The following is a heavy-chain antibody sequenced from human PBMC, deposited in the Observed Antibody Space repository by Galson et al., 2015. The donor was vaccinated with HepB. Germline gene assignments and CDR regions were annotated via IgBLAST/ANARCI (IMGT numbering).Heavy chain of an antibody. D-gene: IGHD4-17*01. CDR1: GYTFTTYW. Sequence: QSGAEVKKPGESLKISCKVSGYTFTTYWIGWVRQMPEKGLEWMGIIYPGDSATIYSPSFQGQVTISADKSISTAYLHWSSLKASDTAMYYCARGDSTEYFDYWGQGTLVTVSS. J-gene: IGHJ4*02. CDR2: IYPGDSAT. CDR3: ARGDSTEYFDY. V-gene: IGHV5-51*03.